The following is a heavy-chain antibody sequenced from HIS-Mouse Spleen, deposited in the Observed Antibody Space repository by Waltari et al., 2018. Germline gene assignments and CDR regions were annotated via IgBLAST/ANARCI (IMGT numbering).Heavy chain of an antibody. Sequence: QVTLRESGPALVKPTQTLTLTCTFSGFSLSTSGMCVSWIRQPPGKALEWLARMDWDDDKYYSTSLKTRLTISRDTSKNQVVLTMTNMDPLDTATYYCARIAEGYTSGWYAFDCWGQGTLVTVSS. D-gene: IGHD6-19*01. V-gene: IGHV2-70*15. CDR3: ARIAEGYTSGWYAFDC. CDR2: MDWDDDK. CDR1: GFSLSTSGMC. J-gene: IGHJ4*02.